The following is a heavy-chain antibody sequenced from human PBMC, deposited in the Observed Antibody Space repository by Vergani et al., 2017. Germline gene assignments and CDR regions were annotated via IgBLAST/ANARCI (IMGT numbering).Heavy chain of an antibody. J-gene: IGHJ6*04. V-gene: IGHV3-30-3*01. D-gene: IGHD3-10*01. CDR3: ARAKCHYYCSEDF. Sequence: QVQLVESGGGVVQPGRSLRLSCAASGFTFSSYAMHWVRQAPGKGLEWVAVISYDGSNKYYADSVKGRFTISRDNSKNTLYLQMNSLRAEDTVVYYCARAKCHYYCSEDFGGKGTTVTVSS. CDR2: ISYDGSNK. CDR1: GFTFSSYA.